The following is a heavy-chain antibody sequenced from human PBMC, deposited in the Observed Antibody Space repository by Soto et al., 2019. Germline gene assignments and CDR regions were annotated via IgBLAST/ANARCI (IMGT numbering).Heavy chain of an antibody. Sequence: SLTCTGSGGSMNAHFWSWIRQSAGKGLEWIGHIHISGTTTYNPSLKGRVTMSLDPPKNQLSLKLTSVTAADTAVYYCARINGGSPDFWGQGTLVTVSS. CDR2: IHISGTT. D-gene: IGHD2-15*01. V-gene: IGHV4-4*07. CDR1: GGSMNAHF. CDR3: ARINGGSPDF. J-gene: IGHJ4*02.